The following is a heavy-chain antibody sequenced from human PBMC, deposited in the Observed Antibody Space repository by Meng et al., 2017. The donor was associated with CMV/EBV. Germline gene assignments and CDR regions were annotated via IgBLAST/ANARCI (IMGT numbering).Heavy chain of an antibody. J-gene: IGHJ4*02. CDR1: GYTFTSYY. Sequence: SGYTFTSYYMHWVHQAPGQGLEWMGIINPSGGSTSYAQKFQGRVTMTRDTSTSTVYMELSSLRSEDTAVYYCARDARYSSGKNSVDYWGQGTLVTVSS. CDR2: INPSGGST. V-gene: IGHV1-46*01. CDR3: ARDARYSSGKNSVDY. D-gene: IGHD6-19*01.